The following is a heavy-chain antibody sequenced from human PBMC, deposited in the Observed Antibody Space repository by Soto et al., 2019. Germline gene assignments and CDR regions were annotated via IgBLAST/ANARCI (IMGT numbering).Heavy chain of an antibody. D-gene: IGHD5-12*01. V-gene: IGHV4-34*01. Sequence: PSETLSLTCTVAGGSMTRSGYYWNWIRQPPGKGLEWIGEINHSGSTNYNPSLKSRVTISVDTSKNQFSLRLSSVTAADTAVYYCARPRGSSGYGALDIWGQGTMVTVSS. J-gene: IGHJ3*02. CDR3: ARPRGSSGYGALDI. CDR2: INHSGST. CDR1: GGSMTRSGYY.